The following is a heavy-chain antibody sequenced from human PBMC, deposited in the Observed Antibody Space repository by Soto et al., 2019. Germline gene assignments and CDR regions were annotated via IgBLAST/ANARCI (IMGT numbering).Heavy chain of an antibody. Sequence: QVQLVESGGGVVQPGRSLRLSCAASGFTFSNYAMHWVRQAPGKGLEWVAVISYDGSNKYDADSVKGRFTISRDNSKNTVYLQMNSLRAEDTAVYYCAIERSHSSSPYFDHWGQGTLVTVSS. CDR1: GFTFSNYA. J-gene: IGHJ4*02. CDR3: AIERSHSSSPYFDH. V-gene: IGHV3-30-3*01. D-gene: IGHD6-6*01. CDR2: ISYDGSNK.